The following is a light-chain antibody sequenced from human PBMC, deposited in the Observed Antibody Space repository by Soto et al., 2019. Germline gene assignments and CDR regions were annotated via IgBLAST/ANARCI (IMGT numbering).Light chain of an antibody. CDR2: DVN. V-gene: IGLV2-18*02. CDR3: SSYTTSNTRQIV. J-gene: IGLJ1*01. CDR1: SSDVGNSNG. Sequence: QSALTQPPSVPGSPGQSVAISCTGTSSDVGNSNGVSWYHQPPGTAPKLIIYDVNNRPSGVPDRFSGSKSDNTASLTISGLQPEDEADYYCSSYTTSNTRQIVFGTGTKVTVL.